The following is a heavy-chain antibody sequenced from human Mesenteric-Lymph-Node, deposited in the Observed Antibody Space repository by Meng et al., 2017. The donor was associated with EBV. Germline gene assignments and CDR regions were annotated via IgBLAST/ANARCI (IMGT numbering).Heavy chain of an antibody. V-gene: IGHV4-30-4*01. Sequence: VQLPEAGPGLVKPPQTLSLTCGVSGDSISGGGYYWSWIRQPPGKGLEWIGYISYSGNTYYNTSLKSRLTISLDTSKNQFSLKLKSVTAADTAVYYCARALYSGYDYFDWGQGTLVTVSS. CDR1: GDSISGGGYY. J-gene: IGHJ1*01. CDR3: ARALYSGYDYFD. CDR2: ISYSGNT. D-gene: IGHD5-12*01.